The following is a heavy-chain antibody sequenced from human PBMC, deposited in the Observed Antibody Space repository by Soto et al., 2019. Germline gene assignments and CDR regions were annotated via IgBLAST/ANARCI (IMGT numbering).Heavy chain of an antibody. Sequence: GSGPTLVNPTQTLTLTCTFSGFSLSTSGMCVSWIRQPPGKALEWLALIDWDDDKYYSTSLKTSLTISKDTSKNQVVLTMTNMDPVDTATYYCARIRKGDGYFVFDYWGQGTLVTVSS. V-gene: IGHV2-70*01. CDR1: GFSLSTSGMC. D-gene: IGHD5-12*01. CDR3: ARIRKGDGYFVFDY. CDR2: IDWDDDK. J-gene: IGHJ4*02.